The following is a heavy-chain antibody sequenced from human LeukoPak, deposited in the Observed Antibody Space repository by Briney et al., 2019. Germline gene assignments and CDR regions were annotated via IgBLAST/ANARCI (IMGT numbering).Heavy chain of an antibody. CDR2: IIPIFGTA. CDR1: GGTFSSYA. J-gene: IGHJ4*02. V-gene: IGHV1-69*13. CDR3: ARALFPYCSSTSCHSGYFDY. Sequence: GASVKVSCKASGGTFSSYAISWVRQAPGQGLEWMGGIIPIFGTANYAQKFQGRVTITADESTSTAYTELSSLRSEDTAVYYCARALFPYCSSTSCHSGYFDYWGQGTLVTVSS. D-gene: IGHD2-2*01.